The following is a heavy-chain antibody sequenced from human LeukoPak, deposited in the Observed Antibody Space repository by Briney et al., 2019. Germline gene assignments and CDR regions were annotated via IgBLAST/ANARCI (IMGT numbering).Heavy chain of an antibody. CDR2: ISSSSSYI. D-gene: IGHD3-22*01. CDR3: ARGPRREFYYDSSGYRNWFDP. V-gene: IGHV3-21*01. J-gene: IGHJ5*02. CDR1: GFTFSSYS. Sequence: PGGSLRLSCAASGFTFSSYSMNWVRQAPGKGLEWVSSISSSSSYIYYADSVKGRFTISRDNAKNSLYLQMNSLRAEDTAVYYCARGPRREFYYDSSGYRNWFDPWGQGTLVTVSS.